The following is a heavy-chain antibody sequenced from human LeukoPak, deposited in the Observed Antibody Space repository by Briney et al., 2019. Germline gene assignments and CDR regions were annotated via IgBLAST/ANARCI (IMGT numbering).Heavy chain of an antibody. V-gene: IGHV1-2*02. J-gene: IGHJ4*02. CDR2: INPNSGGT. Sequence: ASVKVSCKASGYTFTGYYMHWVRQAPGQGLEWMGWINPNSGGTNYAQKFQGRVTMTRDTPISTAYMELSRLRSDDTAVYYCARARGIAAAGTQSLFGYWGQGTLVTVSS. CDR3: ARARGIAAAGTQSLFGY. D-gene: IGHD6-13*01. CDR1: GYTFTGYY.